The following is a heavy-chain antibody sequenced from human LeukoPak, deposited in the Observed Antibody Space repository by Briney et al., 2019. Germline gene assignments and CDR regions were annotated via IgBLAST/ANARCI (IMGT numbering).Heavy chain of an antibody. D-gene: IGHD5-12*01. Sequence: ASVKVSCKASGYTLTYRYLHWVRQAPGQALEWMGWITPFNGNTNYAQQFQDRVTITRDRSRNTVYMELNSLRFEDTAMYYCARSPFSGDDDAFDIWGQGTMVTVSS. V-gene: IGHV1-45*02. CDR2: ITPFNGNT. CDR1: GYTLTYRY. CDR3: ARSPFSGDDDAFDI. J-gene: IGHJ3*02.